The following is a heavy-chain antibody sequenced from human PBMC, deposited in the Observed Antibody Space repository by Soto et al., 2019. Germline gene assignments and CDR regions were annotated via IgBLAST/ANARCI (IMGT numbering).Heavy chain of an antibody. CDR1: GFTFGNYG. Sequence: QLLESGGGLVQPGGSLRLSCAASGFTFGNYGINWVRQAPGKGLEWVAGISGGGGSTYYGDSVKGRFTISRDPSKKTVFLEMNSLRAEDTAVYYCAKGFIVVVTVLRPDDAFDVWGQGTLVSVSS. J-gene: IGHJ3*01. CDR3: AKGFIVVVTVLRPDDAFDV. CDR2: ISGGGGST. V-gene: IGHV3-23*01. D-gene: IGHD2-21*02.